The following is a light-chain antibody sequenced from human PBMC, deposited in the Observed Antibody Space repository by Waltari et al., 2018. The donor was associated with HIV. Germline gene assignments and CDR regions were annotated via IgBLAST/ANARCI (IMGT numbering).Light chain of an antibody. J-gene: IGKJ5*01. CDR3: QQLNNYPIT. CDR1: QGIGSS. Sequence: DIQLTQSPSFLSASVGDRVTITCRASQGIGSSLAWYQQKPGKAPKLLIFAASTLQSGVPSRFSGSASGTEFTLTISSLQPEDFATYYCQQLNNYPITFGQGTRLEIK. CDR2: AAS. V-gene: IGKV1-9*01.